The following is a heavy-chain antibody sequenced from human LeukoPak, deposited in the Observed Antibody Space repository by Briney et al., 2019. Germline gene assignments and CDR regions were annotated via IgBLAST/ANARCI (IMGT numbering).Heavy chain of an antibody. CDR3: ARDRAYNSLDY. D-gene: IGHD5-24*01. Sequence: GGSLRLSCAASGFIFSASWMMWVRQAPGKGLEWVASMDPDGSAVYYVDSVRGRFIISRDNPESSLYLQMNSLRVEDTALYYCARDRAYNSLDYWGQGTLVTVSS. V-gene: IGHV3-7*01. J-gene: IGHJ4*02. CDR2: MDPDGSAV. CDR1: GFIFSASW.